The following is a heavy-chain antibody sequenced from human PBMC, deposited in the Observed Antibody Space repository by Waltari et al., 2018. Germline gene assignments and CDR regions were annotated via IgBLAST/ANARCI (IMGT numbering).Heavy chain of an antibody. D-gene: IGHD1-26*01. CDR2: INHSGST. Sequence: QVQLQQWGAGLLKPSETLSLPCAVYGGSFSGYYWSWIRQPPGKGLEWIGEINHSGSTNYNPSLKSRVTISVDTSKNQFSLKLSSVTAADTAVYYCGVGGREPYYQGFDPWGQGTLVTVSS. V-gene: IGHV4-34*01. CDR3: GVGGREPYYQGFDP. J-gene: IGHJ5*02. CDR1: GGSFSGYY.